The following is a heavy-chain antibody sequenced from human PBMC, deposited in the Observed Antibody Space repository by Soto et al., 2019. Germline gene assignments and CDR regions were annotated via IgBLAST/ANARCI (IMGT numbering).Heavy chain of an antibody. J-gene: IGHJ3*02. D-gene: IGHD3-16*01. CDR2: IYYSGST. Sequence: LSLTCTVSGGSISSSNYYWGWIRQPPGKGLEWIGSIYYSGSTAYNSSLKSRVTMSVDTSKNQLSLRLSSVTAADTAVYYCASPTLGAFDIWGQGTMVTVSS. CDR1: GGSISSSNYY. V-gene: IGHV4-39*01. CDR3: ASPTLGAFDI.